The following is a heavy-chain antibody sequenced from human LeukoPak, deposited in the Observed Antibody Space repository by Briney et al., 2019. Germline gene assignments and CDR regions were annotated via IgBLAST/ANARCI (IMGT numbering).Heavy chain of an antibody. CDR1: GFTVSINS. Sequence: PGGSLRLSCTVSGFTVSINSMSWVSQAPGKGMEWVSFIYSGGNTHYSDSVKGRFTISRDNSKTTLYLHINSLRAEDTAVYYCARRAGEYSHPSDYWGQGTLVTVSS. CDR3: ARRAGEYSHPSDY. CDR2: IYSGGNT. J-gene: IGHJ4*02. V-gene: IGHV3-53*01. D-gene: IGHD4-17*01.